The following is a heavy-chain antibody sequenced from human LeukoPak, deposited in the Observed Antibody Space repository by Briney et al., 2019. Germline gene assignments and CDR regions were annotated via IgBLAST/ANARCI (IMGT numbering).Heavy chain of an antibody. V-gene: IGHV4-59*01. CDR1: GGSISSYY. J-gene: IGHJ4*02. Sequence: SEPLSLTCTVSGGSISSYYWSWIRQPPGKGLECLANIYHTGSTNYNPPLSSRVTISIDTAKNQFSLKLTSVAAADTAGYYCARRGRNSSGWQDYLWGQGTLVTVSS. D-gene: IGHD6-25*01. CDR3: ARRGRNSSGWQDYL. CDR2: IYHTGST.